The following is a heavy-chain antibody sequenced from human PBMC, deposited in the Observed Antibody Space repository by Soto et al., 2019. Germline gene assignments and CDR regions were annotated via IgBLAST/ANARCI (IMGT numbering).Heavy chain of an antibody. Sequence: SQTLSLTCAISGDSVSSNSGAWNWIRQSPSRGLEWLGRTYYRSRWSFDYALSVKSRVTIDPDTSKNQFSLHLDSLTPEDTAVYYCGDVTWRRGMDVSAQGTSVTVSS. V-gene: IGHV6-1*01. CDR2: TYYRSRWSF. D-gene: IGHD3-10*01. CDR3: GDVTWRRGMDV. J-gene: IGHJ6*02. CDR1: GDSVSSNSGA.